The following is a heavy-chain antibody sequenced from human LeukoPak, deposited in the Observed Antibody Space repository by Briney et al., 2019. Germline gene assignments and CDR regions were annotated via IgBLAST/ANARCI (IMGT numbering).Heavy chain of an antibody. V-gene: IGHV3-23*01. D-gene: IGHD6-13*01. Sequence: GGSLRLSCAASGFTFSSYAMSWVRQAPGKGLEWVSTISGNGGNTYYADSVKGRFTISRDNSKNTLYLQISTLRAEDMAVYYCAKVVISWGPTSQDYWGQGTLVTVSS. J-gene: IGHJ4*02. CDR2: ISGNGGNT. CDR1: GFTFSSYA. CDR3: AKVVISWGPTSQDY.